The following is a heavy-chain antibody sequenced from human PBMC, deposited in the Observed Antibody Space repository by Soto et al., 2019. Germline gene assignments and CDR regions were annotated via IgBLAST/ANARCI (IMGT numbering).Heavy chain of an antibody. CDR1: GGTFNTYT. CDR3: AITYCRDNSCPRDFDF. Sequence: QVQVVQSGAEVKKPESSVKVSCKPSGGTFNTYTVNWVRLAPGHGLEWMGRFIPILDMANYAQKFQDRVMITPDRSTFTAYMELNSLTSDDTAVYYCAITYCRDNSCPRDFDFWGPGTRVTVSS. D-gene: IGHD2-21*01. V-gene: IGHV1-69*02. CDR2: FIPILDMA. J-gene: IGHJ4*02.